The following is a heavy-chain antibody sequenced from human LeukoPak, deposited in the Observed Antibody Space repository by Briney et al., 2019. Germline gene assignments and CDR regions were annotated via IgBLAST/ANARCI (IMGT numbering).Heavy chain of an antibody. V-gene: IGHV4-59*01. Sequence: SGTLSLSCTVSGGSISSYYWSWIRQPPGKGLEWIGYIYYSGSTNYNPSLKSRVTISVDTSKNQFSLKLSSVTAADTAVYHCARHQSRRPNYDFWSGYLTPFDYWGQGALVTVSS. CDR3: ARHQSRRPNYDFWSGYLTPFDY. J-gene: IGHJ4*02. CDR2: IYYSGST. D-gene: IGHD3-3*01. CDR1: GGSISSYY.